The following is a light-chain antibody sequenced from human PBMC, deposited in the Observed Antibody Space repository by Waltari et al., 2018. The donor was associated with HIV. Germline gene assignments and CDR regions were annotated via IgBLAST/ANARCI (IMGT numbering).Light chain of an antibody. CDR3: QQYNKGPLGIT. CDR1: QSVSSN. CDR2: GAT. Sequence: EIVITPSPAPLSVYPGGRATLFCRASQSVSSNLAWYQQKPGQGPRLLTYGATTRATGFPARFGGSGSGTEFTLTISSLQSEDFGVYYCQQYNKGPLGITFGQGTRLEI. V-gene: IGKV3-15*01. J-gene: IGKJ5*01.